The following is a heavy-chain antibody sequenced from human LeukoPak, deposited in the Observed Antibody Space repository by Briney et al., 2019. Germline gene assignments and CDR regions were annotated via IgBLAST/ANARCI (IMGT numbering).Heavy chain of an antibody. CDR3: ARVIRAAPGKGYFDY. CDR1: GFIFSGCA. J-gene: IGHJ4*02. D-gene: IGHD6-13*01. V-gene: IGHV3-23*01. CDR2: ISGSGGST. Sequence: GGSLRLSCATSGFIFSGCALSWVRQAPGKGLEWASSISGSGGSTYHADSVKGRFTISRDSSKNTLYLQMNSLRAEDTAIYYCARVIRAAPGKGYFDYWGQGTLVTVSS.